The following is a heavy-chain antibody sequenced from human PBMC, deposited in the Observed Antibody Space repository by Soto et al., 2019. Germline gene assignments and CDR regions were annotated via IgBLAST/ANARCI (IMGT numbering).Heavy chain of an antibody. Sequence: SETLSLTCTVSGGSISSSSYYWGWIRQPPGKGLEWIGSIYYSGSTYYNPSLKSRVTISVDTSKNQFSLKLSSVTAADTAVYYCARHKEGYYYGMDVWGQGTTVTSP. CDR1: GGSISSSSYY. CDR3: ARHKEGYYYGMDV. V-gene: IGHV4-39*01. J-gene: IGHJ6*02. CDR2: IYYSGST.